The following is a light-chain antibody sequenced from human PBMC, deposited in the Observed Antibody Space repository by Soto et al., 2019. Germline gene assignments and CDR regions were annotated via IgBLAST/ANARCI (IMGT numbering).Light chain of an antibody. CDR2: AAS. J-gene: IGKJ2*01. Sequence: DIQMTQSPSSLSASTGDRVTITCRASQSISNSVNWYQQKPGKAPNLLISAASRLQSGVPSRFIGSGSGTDFTLTITSLQPEDFASYYCQQGYSTPADTFGQGTKLEIK. V-gene: IGKV1-39*01. CDR3: QQGYSTPADT. CDR1: QSISNS.